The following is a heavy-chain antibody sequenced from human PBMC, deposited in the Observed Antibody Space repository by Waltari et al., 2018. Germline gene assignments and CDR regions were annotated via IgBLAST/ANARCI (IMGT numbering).Heavy chain of an antibody. D-gene: IGHD6-13*01. V-gene: IGHV3-30*02. Sequence: QVQLVESGGGVVQPGGSLRLSCAASGFTFSSYGMHWVRQAPGKGLEGVEFMRFGGSNKYYADSVKRRFTISRDNSKNTLYLQMNSLRAEDTAVYYCAKDKGLYSSTYFDYWGQGTLVTVSS. CDR1: GFTFSSYG. CDR3: AKDKGLYSSTYFDY. CDR2: MRFGGSNK. J-gene: IGHJ4*02.